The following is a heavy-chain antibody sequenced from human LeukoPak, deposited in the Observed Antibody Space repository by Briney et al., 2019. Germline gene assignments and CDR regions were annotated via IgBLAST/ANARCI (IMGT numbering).Heavy chain of an antibody. CDR3: ASDYCINGVCYPH. D-gene: IGHD2-8*01. Sequence: PGGSLRLSCAASGFTVSSNYMSWVRQAPGKGLEWVSVIYSGGSTYYADSVKGRFTISRDNSKNTLYLQMNSLRAEDTAVYYCASDYCINGVCYPHWGQGTLVTVPS. CDR1: GFTVSSNY. J-gene: IGHJ4*02. CDR2: IYSGGST. V-gene: IGHV3-53*01.